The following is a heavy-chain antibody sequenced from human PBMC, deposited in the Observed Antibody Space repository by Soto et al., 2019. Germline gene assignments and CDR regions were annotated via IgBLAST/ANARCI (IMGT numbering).Heavy chain of an antibody. D-gene: IGHD2-15*01. J-gene: IGHJ6*02. CDR3: AREGWPLLQSGMDV. V-gene: IGHV3-48*02. CDR2: IRSSNRTR. CDR1: GFTFRSYS. Sequence: EVQLVESGGGVKQPGGSLRLSGAASGFTFRSYSMNWVRQAPGKGLEWVSYIRSSNRTRNYADSVKGLFIISRDNAKNSLYLQMHSLRDEDTAVHYCAREGWPLLQSGMDVWGQGTTVTVSS.